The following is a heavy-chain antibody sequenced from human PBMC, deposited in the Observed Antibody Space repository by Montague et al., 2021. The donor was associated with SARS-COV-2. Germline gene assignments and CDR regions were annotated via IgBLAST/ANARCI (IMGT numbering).Heavy chain of an antibody. Sequence: SETLSLTCIVSGESIDRDTYYWGWIRQSPGKGLEWIGSLSSSGSTYYNPSLRSRVTISMDTSKNHFSLKVNSVTATDTAVYFCARSGSVSGWFYFDDWGQGTLVSVSS. V-gene: IGHV4-39*02. D-gene: IGHD6-19*01. CDR1: GESIDRDTYY. CDR3: ARSGSVSGWFYFDD. CDR2: LSSSGST. J-gene: IGHJ4*02.